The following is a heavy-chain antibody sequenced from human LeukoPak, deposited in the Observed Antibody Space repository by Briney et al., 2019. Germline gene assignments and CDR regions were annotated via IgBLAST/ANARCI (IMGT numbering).Heavy chain of an antibody. D-gene: IGHD1-14*01. CDR1: GGSISSGGYS. V-gene: IGHV4-30-2*01. Sequence: TLSLTCAVSGGSISSGGYSWSWIRQPPGKGLEWIGYIFHTGSTYYNPSLKSRVTISIDTSKNQFSLKLSSVTAADTAVYYCARVRTAADYWGQGTLVTVSS. CDR3: ARVRTAADY. CDR2: IFHTGST. J-gene: IGHJ4*02.